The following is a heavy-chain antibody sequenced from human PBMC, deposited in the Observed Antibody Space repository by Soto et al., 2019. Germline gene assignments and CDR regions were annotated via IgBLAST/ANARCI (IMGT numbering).Heavy chain of an antibody. CDR3: ARGCSRITCVSELFY. J-gene: IGHJ4*01. D-gene: IGHD2-2*01. CDR2: ISGYNGNT. Sequence: ASLKVSCKASGSSFTNYGVSWLRQAPGQGLEWMGWISGYNGNTTSAQKFQGRVTMTIDTSTATAYMELRSLRRDDTAVYYCARGCSRITCVSELFYWGKGALVTVSS. V-gene: IGHV1-18*01. CDR1: GSSFTNYG.